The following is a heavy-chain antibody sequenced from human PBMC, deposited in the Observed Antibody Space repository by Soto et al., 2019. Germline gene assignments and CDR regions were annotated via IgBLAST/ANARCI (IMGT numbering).Heavy chain of an antibody. J-gene: IGHJ6*02. Sequence: GGSLRLSCAASGFTFSSYAMSWVRQAPGKGLEWVSAISGSGGSTYYPDSVKGRFTISRDNSKNTLYLQMNSLRAEDTAVYYCATDIVVVPAAMKWMHYYYGMDVWGQGTTVTVSS. CDR2: ISGSGGST. D-gene: IGHD2-2*01. V-gene: IGHV3-23*01. CDR1: GFTFSSYA. CDR3: ATDIVVVPAAMKWMHYYYGMDV.